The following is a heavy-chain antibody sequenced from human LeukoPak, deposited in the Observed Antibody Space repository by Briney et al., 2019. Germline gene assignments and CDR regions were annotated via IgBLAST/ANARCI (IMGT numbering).Heavy chain of an antibody. CDR1: GYSISSGYY. J-gene: IGHJ3*02. D-gene: IGHD3-10*01. V-gene: IGHV4-38-2*02. CDR3: EGSGNYNAAFDI. Sequence: PSETLSLTCTVSGYSISSGYYWGWIRQPPGKGLEWIGSIYHSGSTYYNPSLKSRVTISVDTSKNQFSLKLTSVTAADTAVYYCEGSGNYNAAFDIWGQGTMVTVSS. CDR2: IYHSGST.